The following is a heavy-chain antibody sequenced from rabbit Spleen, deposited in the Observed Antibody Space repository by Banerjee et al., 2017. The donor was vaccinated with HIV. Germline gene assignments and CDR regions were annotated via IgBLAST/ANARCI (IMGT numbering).Heavy chain of an antibody. CDR3: ARWDSYDDYTDSYYFNL. D-gene: IGHD2-1*01. CDR1: GFDFSTYY. V-gene: IGHV1S7*01. J-gene: IGHJ4*01. Sequence: QLEESGGGLVKPEGSLTLSCKASGFDFSTYYINWVRQAPGKGLEWIGIIYVGGGNTDYANWVNGRFTISSDNAQNTVDLQMNRLTAADTATYFCARWDSYDDYTDSYYFNLWGPGTLVTVS. CDR2: IYVGGGNT.